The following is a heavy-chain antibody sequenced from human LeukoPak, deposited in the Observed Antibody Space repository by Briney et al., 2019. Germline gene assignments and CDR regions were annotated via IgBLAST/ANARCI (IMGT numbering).Heavy chain of an antibody. CDR3: ARASGGDYGRGAFDI. Sequence: PQTLSLTCTVSGGSISSGGYYWGWLRQHPGRGLEWIGYIYYSGSTYYNPTLKSRVTISVDTSKNQFCLKLSSVTAADTAVYYCARASGGDYGRGAFDIWGQGTMVTVS. J-gene: IGHJ3*02. V-gene: IGHV4-31*03. CDR1: GGSISSGGYY. D-gene: IGHD4-17*01. CDR2: IYYSGST.